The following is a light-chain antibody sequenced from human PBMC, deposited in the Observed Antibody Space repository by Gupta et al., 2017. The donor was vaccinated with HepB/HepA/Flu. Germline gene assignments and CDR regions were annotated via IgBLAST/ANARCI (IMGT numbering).Light chain of an antibody. V-gene: IGKV1-39*01. Sequence: DIQMTQSPSSLSASIGDRVTITCRASQTISTYLNWSQQKPGKAPELLIYAASTLHSGVPSRFSGSGSGTDFTLTISSLQPEDFATYYCQQCYSTFITFRQGTRLEIK. CDR3: QQCYSTFIT. J-gene: IGKJ5*01. CDR2: AAS. CDR1: QTISTY.